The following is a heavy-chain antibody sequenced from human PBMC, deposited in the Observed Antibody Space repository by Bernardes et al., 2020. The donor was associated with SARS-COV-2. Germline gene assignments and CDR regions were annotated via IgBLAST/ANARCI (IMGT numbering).Heavy chain of an antibody. J-gene: IGHJ5*02. CDR3: ARIVMVRGGDWFDP. D-gene: IGHD3-10*01. V-gene: IGHV4-59*01. CDR1: GGSISSNY. Sequence: SEPLSLTCTVSGGSISSNYWSWIRQPPGRGLEWIGRIYYSGSTDYNPSLSSRVSISLDMSKNQMSLNLRSVTAADTAVYYCARIVMVRGGDWFDPWGQGALVTVAS. CDR2: IYYSGST.